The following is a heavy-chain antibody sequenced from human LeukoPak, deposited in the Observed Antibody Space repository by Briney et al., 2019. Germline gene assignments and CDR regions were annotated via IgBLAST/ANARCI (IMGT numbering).Heavy chain of an antibody. V-gene: IGHV3-53*01. CDR3: ARITLTGTYYYYYGMEV. Sequence: GGSLRLSCAASGFTVNSNYMSWVRQAPGKGLEWVSIIYSGGSTYYADSVKGRFTISRENYKNTLSLQINSLRAEDTAVYYCARITLTGTYYYYYGMEVWGEGTTVTVSS. CDR2: IYSGGST. CDR1: GFTVNSNY. D-gene: IGHD7-27*01. J-gene: IGHJ6*04.